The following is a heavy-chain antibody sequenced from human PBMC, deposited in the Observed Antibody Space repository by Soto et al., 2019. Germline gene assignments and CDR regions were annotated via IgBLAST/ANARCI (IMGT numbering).Heavy chain of an antibody. CDR3: AVAVAGPTAIGY. J-gene: IGHJ4*02. CDR1: GFTFSSYW. CDR2: IHSDGSST. V-gene: IGHV3-74*01. D-gene: IGHD6-19*01. Sequence: EVQLVESGGGLVQPGGSLRLSCAASGFTFSSYWMHWVRQAPGKGLVWVSRIHSDGSSTSYADSVKGRFTISRDNAKNTLYLQMNSPRAEDTAVYYCAVAVAGPTAIGYWGQGTLVTVSS.